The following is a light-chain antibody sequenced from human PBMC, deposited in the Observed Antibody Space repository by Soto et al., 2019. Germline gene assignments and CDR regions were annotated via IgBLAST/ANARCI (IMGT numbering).Light chain of an antibody. V-gene: IGLV2-14*03. CDR1: SSDVGNYNY. Sequence: QSVLTQPASVSGSPGQSITISCTGTSSDVGNYNYVSWYQQYPGKAPKLLISDVSYRPSGVSNRFSGSKSGNTASLTISGLQAEDEADYYCSSFITSTSYVFGTGTKVTAL. J-gene: IGLJ1*01. CDR2: DVS. CDR3: SSFITSTSYV.